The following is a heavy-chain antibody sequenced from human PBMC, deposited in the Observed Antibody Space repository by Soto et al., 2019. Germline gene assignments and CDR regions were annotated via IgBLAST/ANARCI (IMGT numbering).Heavy chain of an antibody. V-gene: IGHV4-59*08. CDR3: ARSKQPLIAAAGTDY. D-gene: IGHD6-13*01. J-gene: IGHJ4*02. CDR2: IYYSGST. CDR1: GGSISSYY. Sequence: SETLSLTCTVSGGSISSYYWSWIRQPPGKGLEWIGYIYYSGSTNYNPSLKSRVTISVDTSKNQFSLKLSSVTAADTAVYYCARSKQPLIAAAGTDYWGQGTLVTVSS.